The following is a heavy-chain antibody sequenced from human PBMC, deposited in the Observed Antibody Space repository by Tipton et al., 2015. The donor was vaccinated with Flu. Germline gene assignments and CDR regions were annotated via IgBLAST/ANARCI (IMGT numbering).Heavy chain of an antibody. CDR3: ARDMYSPYSGSYFDY. CDR1: GFTFSSYW. D-gene: IGHD1-26*01. CDR2: IKQDGSEK. Sequence: VQLVQSGGGLVQPGGSLRLSCAASGFTFSSYWMSCVRQAPGKGLEWVANIKQDGSEKYYVDSVKGRFTISRDNAKNSLYLQMNSLRAEDTAVYYCARDMYSPYSGSYFDYWGQGTLVTVSS. V-gene: IGHV3-7*01. J-gene: IGHJ4*02.